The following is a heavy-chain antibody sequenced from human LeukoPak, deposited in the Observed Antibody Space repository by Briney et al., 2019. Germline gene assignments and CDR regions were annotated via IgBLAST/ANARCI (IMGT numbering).Heavy chain of an antibody. CDR1: GFTFSDYN. CDR2: ISSTSSTV. J-gene: IGHJ4*02. Sequence: PGGSLRLSCAASGFTFSDYNMNWVRQAPGKGLEWVSYISSTSSTVYYADFVKGRFTVSRDNAENSLYLQMNSLRDEDTAMFYCARVGDGYSVNYFDYWGQGTLVTVSS. CDR3: ARVGDGYSVNYFDY. D-gene: IGHD5-24*01. V-gene: IGHV3-48*02.